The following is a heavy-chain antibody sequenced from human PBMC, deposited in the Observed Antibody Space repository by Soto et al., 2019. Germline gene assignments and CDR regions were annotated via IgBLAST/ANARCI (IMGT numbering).Heavy chain of an antibody. D-gene: IGHD3-16*02. CDR1: GFTFSSYA. CDR3: AKDRAITFGGVIVIGPGDY. Sequence: GGSLRLSCAASGFTFSSYAMSWVRQAPGKGLEWVSAISGSGGSTYYADSVKGRFTISRDNSKNTLYLQMNSLRAEDTAVYYCAKDRAITFGGVIVIGPGDYWGQGTLVTAPQ. V-gene: IGHV3-23*01. J-gene: IGHJ4*02. CDR2: ISGSGGST.